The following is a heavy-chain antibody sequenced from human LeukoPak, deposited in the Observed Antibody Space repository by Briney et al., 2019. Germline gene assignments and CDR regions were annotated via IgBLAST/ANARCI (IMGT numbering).Heavy chain of an antibody. CDR2: INHSGST. V-gene: IGHV4-34*01. CDR3: ARGGGVRYSSSWYRYYFDY. CDR1: GGSFSGYY. Sequence: PSETLSLTCAVYGGSFSGYYWSWIRQPPGKGLEWIGEINHSGSTNYNPSLKSRVTISVETSKNQFSLKLSSVTAADTAVYYCARGGGVRYSSSWYRYYFDYWGQGTLVTVSS. D-gene: IGHD6-13*01. J-gene: IGHJ4*02.